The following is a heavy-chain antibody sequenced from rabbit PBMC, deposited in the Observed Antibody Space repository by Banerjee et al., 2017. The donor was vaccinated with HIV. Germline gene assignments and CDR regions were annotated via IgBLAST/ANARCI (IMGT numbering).Heavy chain of an antibody. Sequence: QEQLEESGGDLVKPEGSLTLTCTASKFSFSSVFWMCWVRQAPGKGLEWIACIYAGSSGGTYYASWAKGRFIISKTSSTTVTLQMTSLTAADTATYFCARGGGYDDYGDYVGGLYYINLWGPGTLVTVS. J-gene: IGHJ4*01. D-gene: IGHD2-1*01. CDR1: KFSFSSVFW. CDR2: IYAGSSGGT. V-gene: IGHV1S45*01. CDR3: ARGGGYDDYGDYVGGLYYINL.